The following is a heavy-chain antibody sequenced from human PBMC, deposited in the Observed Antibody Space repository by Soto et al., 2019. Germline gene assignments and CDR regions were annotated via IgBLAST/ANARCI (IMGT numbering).Heavy chain of an antibody. J-gene: IGHJ3*02. Sequence: EVQLLESGGGLVQPGGSLRLSCAASGFTFSSYAMSWVRQAPGKGLEWVSAISGSGGSTYYADSVKGRFTISRDNSKNKLYLQMNSLRAEDTAVYYCAKRIVVVPAAMPPGRDDAFDIWGQGTMVTVSS. D-gene: IGHD2-2*01. CDR2: ISGSGGST. CDR1: GFTFSSYA. CDR3: AKRIVVVPAAMPPGRDDAFDI. V-gene: IGHV3-23*01.